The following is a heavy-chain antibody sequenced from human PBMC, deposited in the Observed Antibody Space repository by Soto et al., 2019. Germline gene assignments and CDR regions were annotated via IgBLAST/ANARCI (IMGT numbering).Heavy chain of an antibody. J-gene: IGHJ4*02. CDR2: IGRTRKYI. V-gene: IGHV3-48*02. D-gene: IGHD1-20*01. Sequence: GSLRISCAASGFTFVDYSMNWVRQAPGKGLEWVSYIGRTRKYIDYADSVKGRFTISRDGAKNSVFLQMNSLRDEDTAVYYCARDHNCSFASWGQGIPLTVSS. CDR1: GFTFVDYS. CDR3: ARDHNCSFAS.